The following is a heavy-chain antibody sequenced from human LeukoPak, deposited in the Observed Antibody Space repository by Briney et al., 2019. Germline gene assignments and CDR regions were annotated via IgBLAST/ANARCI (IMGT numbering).Heavy chain of an antibody. D-gene: IGHD2-21*01. J-gene: IGHJ4*02. CDR2: VTNKANNYTS. CDR1: GFTFSDHS. V-gene: IGHV3-72*01. CDR3: ARRAYDVPFLDY. Sequence: GGSLRLSCAASGFTFSDHSMNWVRQAPGKGLEWVGRVTNKANNYTSQYAASVKDRFTISRDNSENSLYLQMNSLKTEDTAVYYCARRAYDVPFLDYWGQGTLVTVSS.